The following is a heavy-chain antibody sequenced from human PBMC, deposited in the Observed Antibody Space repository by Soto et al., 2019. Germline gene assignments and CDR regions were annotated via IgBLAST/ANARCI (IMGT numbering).Heavy chain of an antibody. J-gene: IGHJ4*02. CDR3: APWFGAFDY. V-gene: IGHV3-30*03. Sequence: VQLVESGGGVVQPGRSLRLSCAASGCTFSSYGMHWVRQAPGKGLEWVAVISYDGSNKYYADSVKGRFTISRDNSKNTLYLQMNSLRAEDTAVYYCAPWFGAFDYWGQGTLVTVSS. CDR1: GCTFSSYG. D-gene: IGHD3-10*01. CDR2: ISYDGSNK.